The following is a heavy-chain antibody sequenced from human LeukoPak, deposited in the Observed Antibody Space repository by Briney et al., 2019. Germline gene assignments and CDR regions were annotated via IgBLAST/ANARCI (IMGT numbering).Heavy chain of an antibody. CDR2: INHSGST. CDR3: ARGSGEFDY. V-gene: IGHV4-34*01. CDR1: GGSFSDYY. Sequence: MPSGTLSLPCAVYGGSFSDYYWNWIRQSTGKGLEWIGDINHSGSTNYNPSLKSRVTISVDTSKNQFSLKLSSVTAADTAVYYCARGSGEFDYWGQGTLVTVSS. J-gene: IGHJ4*02. D-gene: IGHD3-10*01.